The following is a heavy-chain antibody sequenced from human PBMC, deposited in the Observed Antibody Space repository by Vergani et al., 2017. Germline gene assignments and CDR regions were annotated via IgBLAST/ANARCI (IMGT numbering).Heavy chain of an antibody. CDR2: INHSGST. CDR1: GGSFSGYY. Sequence: QVQLQQWGAGLLKPSETLSLTCAVYGGSFSGYYWSWIRQPPGKGLEWIGEINHSGSTNYNPSLKSRVTISVDTSKNQFSLKLSSVTAADTAVYYCARECTNGVKYYYYYMDVWGKGTTVTVS. D-gene: IGHD2-8*01. J-gene: IGHJ6*03. V-gene: IGHV4-34*01. CDR3: ARECTNGVKYYYYYMDV.